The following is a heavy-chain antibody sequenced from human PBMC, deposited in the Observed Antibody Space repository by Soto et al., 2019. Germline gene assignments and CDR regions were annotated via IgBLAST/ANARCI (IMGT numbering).Heavy chain of an antibody. D-gene: IGHD1-26*01. CDR3: ARDLAGSPDS. Sequence: GGSLRLSCAASGFTFRTYWMNWVRQAPGEGLVWVSLINPDGTTTTYADSVKGRFTISRDNAKNTVYLQMNSLRVEDTAMYYCARDLAGSPDSWGQGTLVTVSS. V-gene: IGHV3-74*01. CDR2: INPDGTTT. J-gene: IGHJ4*02. CDR1: GFTFRTYW.